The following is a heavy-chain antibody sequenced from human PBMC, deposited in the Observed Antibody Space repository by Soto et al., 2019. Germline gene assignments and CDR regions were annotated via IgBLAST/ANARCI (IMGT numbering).Heavy chain of an antibody. CDR3: ALSTVTTGDYFDY. D-gene: IGHD4-17*01. V-gene: IGHV3-23*01. CDR2: ISVSGGTT. Sequence: QPGGSLRLSCGASGFTLSTYAMSWVRQAPGKGLECVSVISVSGGTTYYADSVKGRFTISRDNSKNTLYLQMNSLRAEDTAVYYCALSTVTTGDYFDYWGQGPLVTVSS. CDR1: GFTLSTYA. J-gene: IGHJ4*02.